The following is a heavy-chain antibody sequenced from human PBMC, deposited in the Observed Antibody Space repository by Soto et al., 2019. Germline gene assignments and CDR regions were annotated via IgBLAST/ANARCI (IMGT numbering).Heavy chain of an antibody. CDR3: AKQQGPGTPYYYAMDV. CDR1: GFTFSSYA. Sequence: VQLLEAGGGLVQPGGSQRLSCAASGFTFSSYAMTWVRQAPGKGLEWVSTLSGSGGSTYYAASVKGRFTISRDNSKDTLYLEINSLRGEDTAVYFCAKQQGPGTPYYYAMDVWGQGTAVTVSS. CDR2: LSGSGGST. D-gene: IGHD1-1*01. V-gene: IGHV3-23*01. J-gene: IGHJ6*02.